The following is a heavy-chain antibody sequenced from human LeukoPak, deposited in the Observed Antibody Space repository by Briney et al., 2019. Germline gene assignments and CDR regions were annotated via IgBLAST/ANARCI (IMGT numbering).Heavy chain of an antibody. Sequence: GGSLRLSCAVSGFTFSSYGMHWVRQAPGKGLEWVAVIWFDGSDKYYADSLKGRFTISRDNSKNTLYLQMNSLRADDTAVYYCARDRVGGSYVFDIWGQGTMVTVSS. CDR2: IWFDGSDK. CDR3: ARDRVGGSYVFDI. J-gene: IGHJ3*02. V-gene: IGHV3-33*01. D-gene: IGHD1-26*01. CDR1: GFTFSSYG.